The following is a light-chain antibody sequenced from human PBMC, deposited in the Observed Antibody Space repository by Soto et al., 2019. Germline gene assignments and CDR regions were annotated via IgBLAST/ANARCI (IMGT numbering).Light chain of an antibody. CDR1: QNVGNH. CDR3: NQPFLSPPT. CDR2: RAS. V-gene: IGKV1-39*01. Sequence: DIQLTQSPSSLSASVGDRVSLTCRASQNVGNHFTWYRQKPGQAPKLLVSRASNFQSGVPSGYSGSGSGTDFTLTISSLQAEDFATYDCNQPFLSPPTLGQGTRVAIK. J-gene: IGKJ1*01.